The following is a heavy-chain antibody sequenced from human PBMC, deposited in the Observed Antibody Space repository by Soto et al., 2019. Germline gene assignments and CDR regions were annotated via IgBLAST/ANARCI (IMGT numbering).Heavy chain of an antibody. CDR2: IYYSGST. CDR1: GGSISSSSYY. J-gene: IGHJ6*02. V-gene: IGHV4-39*01. Sequence: PSETLSLTCTVSGGSISSSSYYWGWIRQPPGKGLEWIGSIYYSGSTYYNPSLKSRVTISVDTSKNQFSLKLSSVTAADTAVYYCARHGVVIISSLYGMDVWGQGTTVTVSS. D-gene: IGHD3-3*01. CDR3: ARHGVVIISSLYGMDV.